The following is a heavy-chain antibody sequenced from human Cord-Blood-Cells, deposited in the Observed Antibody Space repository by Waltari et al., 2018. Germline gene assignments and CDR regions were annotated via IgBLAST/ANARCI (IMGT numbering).Heavy chain of an antibody. D-gene: IGHD6-13*01. J-gene: IGHJ4*02. CDR1: GGSFSGYY. CDR2: INHSGST. Sequence: QVQLQQWGAGLLKPSETLSLTCAVYGGSFSGYYWSWIRQPPGKGLEWIGEINHSGSTHYNPSLKSRVTISVDTSKNQFSLKLSSVTAADTAVYYCATRNSSTAPFDYWGQGTLVTVSS. CDR3: ATRNSSTAPFDY. V-gene: IGHV4-34*01.